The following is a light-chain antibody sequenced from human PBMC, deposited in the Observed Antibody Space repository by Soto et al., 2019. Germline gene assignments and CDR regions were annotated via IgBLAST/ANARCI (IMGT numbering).Light chain of an antibody. V-gene: IGKV3-15*01. J-gene: IGKJ5*01. CDR3: QQYNNWPIT. CDR2: GAS. CDR1: QSVSSN. Sequence: EIVLTQSQATLSVSPGERATLSCRASQSVSSNLAWYQQKPGQAPRLLIYGASTRATGLPARFSGSGSGTKFTLTISSLQSEDFAFYYCQQYNNWPITFGQGTRLEI.